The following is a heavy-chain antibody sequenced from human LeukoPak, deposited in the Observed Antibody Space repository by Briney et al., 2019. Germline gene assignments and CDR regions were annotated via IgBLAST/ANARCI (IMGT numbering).Heavy chain of an antibody. J-gene: IGHJ4*02. V-gene: IGHV1-2*02. CDR3: ARAYSSGLYQSGVYFDY. CDR2: INPNSGGT. D-gene: IGHD6-19*01. Sequence: ASVKVSCKASGYTFTGYYMHWVRQAPGQGLEWMGWINPNSGGTDYAQKFQGRVTMTRDTSISTAYMELSRLRSDDTAVYYCARAYSSGLYQSGVYFDYWGQGTLVTVSS. CDR1: GYTFTGYY.